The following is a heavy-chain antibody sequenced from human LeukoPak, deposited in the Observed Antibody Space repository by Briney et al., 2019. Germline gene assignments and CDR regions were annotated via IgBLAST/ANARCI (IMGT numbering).Heavy chain of an antibody. J-gene: IGHJ6*02. Sequence: SETLSLTCTVSGGSISSYYWSWIRQPPGKGLEWIGYIYYSGSTNYNPSLKSRVTISVDTSKNQFSLKLSSVTAADTAVYYCARDSSGPYGMDVWGQGTTVTVSS. CDR3: ARDSSGPYGMDV. V-gene: IGHV4-59*01. CDR2: IYYSGST. CDR1: GGSISSYY. D-gene: IGHD6-19*01.